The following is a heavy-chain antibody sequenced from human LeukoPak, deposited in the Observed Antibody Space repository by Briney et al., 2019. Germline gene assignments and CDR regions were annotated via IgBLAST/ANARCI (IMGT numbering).Heavy chain of an antibody. V-gene: IGHV1-69*04. CDR2: IIPILGIA. J-gene: IGHJ5*02. Sequence: ASVKVSCKASGGTFSSYAISWVRQAPGQGLEWMGRIIPILGIANYAQKFQGRATITADKSTSTAYMELSSLRSEDTAVYYCARGTYYYDSSGYSLWFDPWGQGTLVTVSS. D-gene: IGHD3-22*01. CDR1: GGTFSSYA. CDR3: ARGTYYYDSSGYSLWFDP.